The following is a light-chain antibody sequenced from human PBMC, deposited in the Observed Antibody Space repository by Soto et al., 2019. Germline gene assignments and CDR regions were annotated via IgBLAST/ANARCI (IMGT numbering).Light chain of an antibody. CDR3: RQQNSYRPFM. Sequence: DIQLTQSPSFLSASVGDRVTITCRASQGISSFLAWYQHKPGKAPRLLLYAVSTLLSGVPSRFSGSRTGTEFTITTSSKQPQDYATNYCRQQNSYRPFMFGEGTKVEIK. J-gene: IGKJ4*02. CDR1: QGISSF. CDR2: AVS. V-gene: IGKV1-9*01.